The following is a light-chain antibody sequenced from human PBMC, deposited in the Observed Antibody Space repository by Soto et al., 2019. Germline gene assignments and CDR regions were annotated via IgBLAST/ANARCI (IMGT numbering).Light chain of an antibody. V-gene: IGLV2-14*01. Sequence: QSVLTQSASVSGSPGQSITIPCTGTSSDVGGYDYVSWYQQHPGKVPKLIIYEVIKRPSGVSRRFSGSKSGNTASLTISGLQTEDEADYYCSSHTTSSALVFGGGTKVTVL. CDR3: SSHTTSSALV. CDR2: EVI. CDR1: SSDVGGYDY. J-gene: IGLJ2*01.